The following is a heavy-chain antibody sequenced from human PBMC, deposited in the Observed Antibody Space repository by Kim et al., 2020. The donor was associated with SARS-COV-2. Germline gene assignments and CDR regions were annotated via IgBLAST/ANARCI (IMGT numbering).Heavy chain of an antibody. V-gene: IGHV4-59*08. Sequence: SETLSLTCTVSGGSISTYHWSWIRQPPGKGLEWIGYIYYSGSTNYNPSLKSRVTISVDTSKNQFYLKLSSVTAADTAVYYCARQRRVGLVYYYYYGMDVWGQGTTVTVSS. D-gene: IGHD6-19*01. CDR3: ARQRRVGLVYYYYYGMDV. CDR2: IYYSGST. CDR1: GGSISTYH. J-gene: IGHJ6*02.